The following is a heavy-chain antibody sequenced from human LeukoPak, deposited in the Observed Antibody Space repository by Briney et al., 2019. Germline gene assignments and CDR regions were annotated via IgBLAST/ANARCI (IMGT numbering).Heavy chain of an antibody. J-gene: IGHJ5*02. CDR1: GFTFDDYG. CDR2: IYHSGST. CDR3: ARERGSWFDP. Sequence: LRLSCAASGFTFDDYGMSWVRQAPGKGLEWIGYIYHSGSTYYNPSLKSRVTISVDRSKNQFSLKLSSVTAADTAVYYCARERGSWFDPWGQGTLVTVSS. D-gene: IGHD3-16*01. V-gene: IGHV4-30-2*01.